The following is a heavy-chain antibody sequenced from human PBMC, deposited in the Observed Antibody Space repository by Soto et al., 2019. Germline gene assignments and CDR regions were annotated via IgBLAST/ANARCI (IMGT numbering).Heavy chain of an antibody. CDR3: ARRAAMHGMDV. J-gene: IGHJ6*02. V-gene: IGHV5-51*01. D-gene: IGHD5-18*01. Sequence: VASLTLSCKGSGYSFTSYWICWVRQMPGKGLELMGIIYPGDSDTRYSPSFQGQVTISADKSISTAYLQWSSLKASDTAMYYCARRAAMHGMDVWGQGTTVTVS. CDR1: GYSFTSYW. CDR2: IYPGDSDT.